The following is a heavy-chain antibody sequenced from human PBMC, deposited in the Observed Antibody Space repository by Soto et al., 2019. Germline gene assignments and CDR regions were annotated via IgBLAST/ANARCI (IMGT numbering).Heavy chain of an antibody. D-gene: IGHD1-20*01. J-gene: IGHJ2*01. V-gene: IGHV4-39*01. CDR1: GGSISDSSYY. CDR2: VYFSGST. CDR3: ARLLTANWYFDL. Sequence: PSETLSLTCTVSGGSISDSSYYWGWIRQSPGKGLEWIGSVYFSGSTYYNPSLNSRITVSVDTPRNQFSLNLKSVTAADTAVYYCARLLTANWYFDLWGRGTLVTVSS.